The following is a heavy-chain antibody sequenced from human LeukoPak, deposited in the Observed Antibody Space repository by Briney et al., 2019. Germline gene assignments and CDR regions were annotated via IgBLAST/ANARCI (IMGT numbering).Heavy chain of an antibody. CDR1: GFTFSNYA. D-gene: IGHD1-1*01. CDR3: ASSQLDLDY. CDR2: ISFDGSNK. Sequence: GGSLRLSCAASGFTFSNYAMHWVRQAPGKGLEWVAVISFDGSNKYYADSVKGRFTISRDKSKNTLYLQMNSLRVEDTAVYYCASSQLDLDYWGQGTLVSVPS. V-gene: IGHV3-30*04. J-gene: IGHJ4*02.